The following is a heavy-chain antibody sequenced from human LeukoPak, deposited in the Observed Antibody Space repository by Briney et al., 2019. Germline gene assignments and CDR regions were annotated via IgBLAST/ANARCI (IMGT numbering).Heavy chain of an antibody. Sequence: GALLLSWFASGFPFISRDWMTWVRQAPGKGLEWVANIKQDGSEKNYVDSVKGRFTISRDNAKNSVDVQMNSLRAEDTAVYYCAKDRDYYGSGSSGPPGYWGQGTLVTVYS. V-gene: IGHV3-7*03. CDR2: IKQDGSEK. D-gene: IGHD3-10*01. CDR3: AKDRDYYGSGSSGPPGY. CDR1: GFPFISRDW. J-gene: IGHJ4*02.